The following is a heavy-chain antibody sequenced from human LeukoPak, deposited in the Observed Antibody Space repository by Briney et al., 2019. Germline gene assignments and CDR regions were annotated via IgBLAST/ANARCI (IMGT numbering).Heavy chain of an antibody. CDR3: ARDRQENCSGGSCYLFDF. D-gene: IGHD2-15*01. J-gene: IGHJ4*02. Sequence: SETLSPTCTVSGGSISSSSYYWGWIRQPPGEGLEWIGSIYYSGSTYYNPSLKSRVTISVDASKNQFSLKLSSVTAADTAVYYCARDRQENCSGGSCYLFDFWGQGTLVTVSS. CDR1: GGSISSSSYY. CDR2: IYYSGST. V-gene: IGHV4-39*07.